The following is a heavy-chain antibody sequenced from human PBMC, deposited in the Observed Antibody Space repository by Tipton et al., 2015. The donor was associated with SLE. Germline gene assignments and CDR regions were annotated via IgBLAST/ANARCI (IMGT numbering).Heavy chain of an antibody. J-gene: IGHJ4*02. Sequence: GLVKPSETLSLSCTVSGGSISSHYWSWIRQPPGKGLEWIGYIYYRGSTNYNPSLKSRVTISVDTSKNQFSLNLRSVTAADTAVYYCARVRRSISSAKSYYFDYWGQGTLVTVSS. CDR1: GGSISSHY. CDR3: ARVRRSISSAKSYYFDY. D-gene: IGHD3-16*02. V-gene: IGHV4-59*11. CDR2: IYYRGST.